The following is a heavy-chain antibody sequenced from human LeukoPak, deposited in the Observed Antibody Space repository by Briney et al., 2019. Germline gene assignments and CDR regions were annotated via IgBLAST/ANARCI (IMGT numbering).Heavy chain of an antibody. Sequence: GGSLRLSCAASGFTFSSYSMNWVRQAPGKGLEWVSSISSSSSYIYYADSVKGRFTISRDNAKNSLYLQMYSLRAEDTAVYYCATGVGATEFDYWGQGTLVTVSS. D-gene: IGHD1-26*01. CDR1: GFTFSSYS. V-gene: IGHV3-21*01. CDR3: ATGVGATEFDY. CDR2: ISSSSSYI. J-gene: IGHJ4*02.